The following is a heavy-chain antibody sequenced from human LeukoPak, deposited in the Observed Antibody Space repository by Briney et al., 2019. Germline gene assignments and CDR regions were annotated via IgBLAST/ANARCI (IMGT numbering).Heavy chain of an antibody. CDR2: ISGSGGST. J-gene: IGHJ4*02. D-gene: IGHD2-15*01. Sequence: GGSLRLSCAASGFTFSSYTMSWVRQAPGKGLEWVSAISGSGGSTYYADSVKGRFTISRDNSKNTLYLQMNSLRAEDTAVYYGAKGEAVDDCSGGSCSDYWGQGTLVTVSS. CDR3: AKGEAVDDCSGGSCSDY. V-gene: IGHV3-23*01. CDR1: GFTFSSYT.